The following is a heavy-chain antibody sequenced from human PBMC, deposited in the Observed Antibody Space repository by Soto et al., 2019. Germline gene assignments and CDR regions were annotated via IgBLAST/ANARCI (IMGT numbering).Heavy chain of an antibody. J-gene: IGHJ3*02. CDR3: ATNPYSSGWLGAFDI. Sequence: SETLSLTCAVYGGSFSGYYWSWIRQPPGKGLEWIGEINHSGSTNYNPSLKSRVTISVDTSKNQFSLKLSSVTAADTAVYYCATNPYSSGWLGAFDIWGQGTMVTVS. CDR1: GGSFSGYY. CDR2: INHSGST. D-gene: IGHD6-19*01. V-gene: IGHV4-34*01.